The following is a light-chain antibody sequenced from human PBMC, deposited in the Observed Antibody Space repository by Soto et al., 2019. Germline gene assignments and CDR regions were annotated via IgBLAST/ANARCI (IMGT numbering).Light chain of an antibody. CDR1: QSISNW. Sequence: DIQMTQSPSTLSASVGDRVTITCRASQSISNWLAWYQQKSGKAPKLLIYDASSLERGVPSRFSGSGSGTEFTLTISSLQPDDFGTYYCQQYNSYSLCTFGQGTKVEIK. CDR3: QQYNSYSLCT. J-gene: IGKJ1*01. V-gene: IGKV1-5*01. CDR2: DAS.